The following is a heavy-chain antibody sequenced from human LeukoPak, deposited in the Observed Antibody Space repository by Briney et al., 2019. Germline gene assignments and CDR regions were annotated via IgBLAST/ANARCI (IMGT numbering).Heavy chain of an antibody. D-gene: IGHD4/OR15-4a*01. CDR2: ISRSGRNI. CDR3: ARGGMVPD. J-gene: IGHJ4*02. Sequence: GGSLRLSCAASGFIFSSYSFHWVRQAPGKGLEWVSYISRSGRNIYYADSVKGRFTISRDNAKDSLYLQMNSLRAEDTAVYYCARGGMVPDWGQGTLVTVSS. V-gene: IGHV3-48*03. CDR1: GFIFSSYS.